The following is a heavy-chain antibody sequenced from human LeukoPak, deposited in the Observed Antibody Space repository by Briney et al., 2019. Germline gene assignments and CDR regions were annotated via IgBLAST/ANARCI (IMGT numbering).Heavy chain of an antibody. CDR2: IIPIFGTA. CDR3: ARSSSSWYEVVGYNWFDP. J-gene: IGHJ5*02. V-gene: IGHV1-69*05. D-gene: IGHD6-13*01. Sequence: SVKVSCKASGGTFSSYAISWVRQAPGQGHEWMGGIIPIFGTANYAQKFQGRVTITTDESTSTAYMELSSLRSEDTAVYYCARSSSSWYEVVGYNWFDPWGQGTLVTVSS. CDR1: GGTFSSYA.